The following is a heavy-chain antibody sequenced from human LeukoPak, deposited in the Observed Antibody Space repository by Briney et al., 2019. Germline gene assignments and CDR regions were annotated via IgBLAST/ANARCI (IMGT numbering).Heavy chain of an antibody. D-gene: IGHD3-10*01. Sequence: GGSLRLSCAASGFTFSSYGMHWVRQAPGKGLEWVAVIWYDGSNKYYADSVKGRFTISRDNSKNTLYLQMNSLRAEDTAAYYCARSWSGFGELLSYFDYWGQGTLVTVSS. CDR2: IWYDGSNK. J-gene: IGHJ4*02. CDR3: ARSWSGFGELLSYFDY. CDR1: GFTFSSYG. V-gene: IGHV3-33*01.